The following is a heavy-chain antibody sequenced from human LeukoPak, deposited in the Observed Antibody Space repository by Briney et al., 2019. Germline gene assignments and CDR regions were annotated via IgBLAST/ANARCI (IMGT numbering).Heavy chain of an antibody. V-gene: IGHV4-39*07. J-gene: IGHJ4*02. CDR2: IYYSGST. CDR1: GGSISSSSYY. CDR3: ARGRVATPRVVIVPTAIYTPIDY. D-gene: IGHD2-2*02. Sequence: SETLSLTCTVSGGSISSSSYYWGWIRQPPGKGLEWIGSIYYSGSTYYNPSLKSRVTISVDTSKNQFSLKLSSVTAADTAVYYCARGRVATPRVVIVPTAIYTPIDYWGQGTLVTVSS.